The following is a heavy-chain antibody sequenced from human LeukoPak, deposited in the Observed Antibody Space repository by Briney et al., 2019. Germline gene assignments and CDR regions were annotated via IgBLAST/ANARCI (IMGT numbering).Heavy chain of an antibody. D-gene: IGHD3-22*01. CDR2: IKSKTDGGTT. CDR1: GFTFTNAW. CDR3: ATDIPPGYDYDSSGYYRY. J-gene: IGHJ4*02. V-gene: IGHV3-15*01. Sequence: GGSLRLSCAVSGFTFTNAWMSWVRQAPGKGLEWVGRIKSKTDGGTTDYAAPVKGRFTISRDDSKNTLYLQMNSLKTEDTAVYYCATDIPPGYDYDSSGYYRYWGQGTLVTVSS.